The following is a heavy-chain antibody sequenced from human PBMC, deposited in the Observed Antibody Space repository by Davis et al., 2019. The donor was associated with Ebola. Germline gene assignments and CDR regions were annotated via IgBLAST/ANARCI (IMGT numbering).Heavy chain of an antibody. J-gene: IGHJ5*02. CDR2: ISSGTSYI. Sequence: GGSLRLSCAASGFTFTSYTMNWVRQAPGKGLEWVSSISSGTSYIYYSDSVKGRFTISRDNAKNSLYLQMNSLRAEDTAVYYCARLSGRYPNWFDPWGQGTLVTVSS. CDR1: GFTFTSYT. CDR3: ARLSGRYPNWFDP. D-gene: IGHD1-26*01. V-gene: IGHV3-21*01.